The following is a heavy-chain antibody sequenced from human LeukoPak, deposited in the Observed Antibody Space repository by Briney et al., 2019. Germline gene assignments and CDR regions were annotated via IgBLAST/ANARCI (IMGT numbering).Heavy chain of an antibody. CDR3: ARDLSYCTITSCSYYYYGMDV. J-gene: IGHJ6*02. D-gene: IGHD2-2*01. Sequence: PGGSLRLSCAASGSTFNNYNMNWVRQAPGKGLEWVSSISTSSNYIYYADSVKGRFTISRDNAKNSLYLQMNSLRAEDTAVYYCARDLSYCTITSCSYYYYGMDVWGQGTTVTVSS. CDR2: ISTSSNYI. V-gene: IGHV3-21*01. CDR1: GSTFNNYN.